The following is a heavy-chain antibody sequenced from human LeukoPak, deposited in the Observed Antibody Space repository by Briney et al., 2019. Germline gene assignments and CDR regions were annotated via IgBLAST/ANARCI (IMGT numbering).Heavy chain of an antibody. CDR3: AREGRASYYYDSSGYYFDY. V-gene: IGHV3-7*01. Sequence: GGSLRLSYAASGFTFSSYWMSWVRQAPGKGLEWVANIKQDGSEKYYVDSVKGRFTISRDNAKNSLYLQMNSLRAEDTAVYYCAREGRASYYYDSSGYYFDYWGQGTLVTVSS. D-gene: IGHD3-22*01. CDR1: GFTFSSYW. J-gene: IGHJ4*02. CDR2: IKQDGSEK.